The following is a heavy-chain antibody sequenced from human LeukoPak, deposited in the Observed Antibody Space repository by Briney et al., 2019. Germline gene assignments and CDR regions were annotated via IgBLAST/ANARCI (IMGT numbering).Heavy chain of an antibody. J-gene: IGHJ4*02. CDR1: GFTFSSYT. V-gene: IGHV3-48*01. CDR2: IGTSSTTI. D-gene: IGHD6-6*01. Sequence: GGSLRLSCAAAGFTFSSYTMNWVRQPPGKGLEWVSNIGTSSTTIYYADSVKGRFTISRDNAKNSLYLQMNSLRAEDTAVYYCARDRRKAARPDYWGQGTLVTVSS. CDR3: ARDRRKAARPDY.